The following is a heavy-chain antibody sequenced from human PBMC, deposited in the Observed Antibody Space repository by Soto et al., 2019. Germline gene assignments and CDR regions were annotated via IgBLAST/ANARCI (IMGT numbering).Heavy chain of an antibody. J-gene: IGHJ4*02. V-gene: IGHV4-59*01. CDR3: TRGPRVLTRSYFDA. CDR1: AGYLSNFD. CDR2: ISSRGNT. D-gene: IGHD3-10*01. Sequence: SETLSLTCTVSAGYLSNFDWSWIRQPPGEGLECIGYISSRGNTNCNPSLKSRVSISVHTSKNQFSLNLTSVTAADTTVYCCTRGPRVLTRSYFDAGAQGSPVTVSS.